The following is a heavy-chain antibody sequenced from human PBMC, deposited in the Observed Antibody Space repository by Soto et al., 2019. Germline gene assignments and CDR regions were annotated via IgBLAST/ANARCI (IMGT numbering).Heavy chain of an antibody. J-gene: IGHJ4*02. CDR2: IIPIFGTA. D-gene: IGHD6-19*01. CDR3: ARDSSGRYSSGWYYDY. Sequence: ASVKVSCKASGGTFSSYAISWVRQAPGQGLEWMGGIIPIFGTANYAQKFQGRVTITADESTSTAYMELSSLRSEDTAVYYCARDSSGRYSSGWYYDYWGQGTLVTVSS. CDR1: GGTFSSYA. V-gene: IGHV1-69*13.